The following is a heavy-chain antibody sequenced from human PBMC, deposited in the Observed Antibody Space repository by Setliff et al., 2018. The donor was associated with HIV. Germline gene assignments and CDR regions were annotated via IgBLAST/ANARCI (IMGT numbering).Heavy chain of an antibody. Sequence: QPGGSLSLSCAASGFTFSSSWMHWVRQAPGKGLVWVSRINSDGSSTSYADSVKGRFTISRDNSKNTLYLQMISLRADDTAVYYCAKHECCGGCYYYMDVWGKGTTVTVSS. V-gene: IGHV3-74*01. CDR1: GFTFSSSW. CDR2: INSDGSST. CDR3: AKHECCGGCYYYMDV. D-gene: IGHD2-21*01. J-gene: IGHJ6*03.